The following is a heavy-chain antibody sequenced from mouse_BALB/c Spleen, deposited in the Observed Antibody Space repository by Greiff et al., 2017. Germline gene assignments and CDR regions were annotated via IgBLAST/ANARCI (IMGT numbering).Heavy chain of an antibody. Sequence: VQLQQSGAELAKPGASVKMSCKASGYTFTSYWMHWVKQRPGQGLEWIGYINPSTGYTEYNQKFKDKATLTADKSSSTAYMQLSSLTSEDSAVYYCARGDYGSFAYWGQGTLVTVSA. J-gene: IGHJ3*01. CDR1: GYTFTSYW. CDR3: ARGDYGSFAY. CDR2: INPSTGYT. D-gene: IGHD1-2*01. V-gene: IGHV1-7*01.